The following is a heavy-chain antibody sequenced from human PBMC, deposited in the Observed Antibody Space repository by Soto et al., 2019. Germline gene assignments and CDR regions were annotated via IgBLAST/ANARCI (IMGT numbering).Heavy chain of an antibody. CDR1: GGSISSGDYY. D-gene: IGHD3-22*01. V-gene: IGHV4-30-4*01. CDR2: IYYSGST. Sequence: QVQLQESGPGLVKPSQTLSLTCTVSGGSISSGDYYWSWIRQPPGTGLEWLGYIYYSGSTYYNPSLESRVTISVDTSKNQFSLKLSSVTAADTAVYYCARADSSGYSYFDYWGQGSLVTVSS. CDR3: ARADSSGYSYFDY. J-gene: IGHJ4*02.